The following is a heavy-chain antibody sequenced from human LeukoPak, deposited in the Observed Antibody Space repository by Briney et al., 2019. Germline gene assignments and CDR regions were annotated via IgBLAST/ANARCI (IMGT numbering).Heavy chain of an antibody. CDR1: GFTFGVDA. CDR2: IRSKLYGGTT. Sequence: GRSLRLSCSASGFTFGVDAMSSFRQPPGKGLEWVGFIRSKLYGGTTAYTASVKGRFTISRNDSKFITYLQMNSLKTEDTAVYYCTKHHSITRTYLLFGFDPWRQGTMVTVSS. V-gene: IGHV3-49*01. CDR3: TKHHSITRTYLLFGFDP. J-gene: IGHJ5*02. D-gene: IGHD3-10*01.